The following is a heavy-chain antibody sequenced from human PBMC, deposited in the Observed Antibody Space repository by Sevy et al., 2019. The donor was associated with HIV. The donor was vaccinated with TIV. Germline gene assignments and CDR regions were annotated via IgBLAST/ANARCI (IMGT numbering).Heavy chain of an antibody. V-gene: IGHV3-23*01. J-gene: IGHJ3*02. D-gene: IGHD2-8*02. CDR2: MSGSGAIV. Sequence: GGSLRLSCAASGFTFSSYAMSWVRQAPGKGLEWVSAMSGSGAIVYYADSMKGRFTISRDNPKNTLYLQMSSLRAEDTALYYCAKSLVVFDGFDIWGQGTRVTVSS. CDR1: GFTFSSYA. CDR3: AKSLVVFDGFDI.